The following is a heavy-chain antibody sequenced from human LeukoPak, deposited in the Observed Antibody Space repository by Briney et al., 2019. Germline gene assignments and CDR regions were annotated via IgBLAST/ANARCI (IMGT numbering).Heavy chain of an antibody. V-gene: IGHV1-8*03. D-gene: IGHD3-22*01. CDR1: GYTFTSYD. J-gene: IGHJ3*02. Sequence: GASVKVSCKASGYTFTSYDINWVRQATGQGLEWMGWLNPNSGNTGYSQKFQGRVTISRNTSMNTAYMELSSLTSEDTAVYYCASSDSSGYGAFDIWGQGTMVTVSS. CDR3: ASSDSSGYGAFDI. CDR2: LNPNSGNT.